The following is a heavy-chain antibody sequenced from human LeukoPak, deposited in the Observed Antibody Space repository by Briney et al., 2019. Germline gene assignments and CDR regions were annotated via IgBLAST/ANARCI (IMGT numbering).Heavy chain of an antibody. J-gene: IGHJ6*02. CDR3: ARFRGPWYNWNYGANYYYGMDV. CDR2: TYYRSKWYN. CDR1: GDSVSSNSAA. D-gene: IGHD1-7*01. Sequence: SQTLSLTCAISGDSVSSNSAAWNWIRQSPSRGLEWLGRTYYRSKWYNDYAVSVKSRITINPDTSKNQFSLQLNSVTPEDTAVYYCARFRGPWYNWNYGANYYYGMDVWGQGTTVTVSS. V-gene: IGHV6-1*01.